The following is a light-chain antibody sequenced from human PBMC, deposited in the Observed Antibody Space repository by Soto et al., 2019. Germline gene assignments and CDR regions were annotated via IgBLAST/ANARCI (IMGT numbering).Light chain of an antibody. J-gene: IGLJ1*01. CDR3: SSFTSRLTFV. V-gene: IGLV2-14*01. CDR2: EVT. CDR1: RSDVGAYNY. Sequence: QSLLTQPASVSGSPGQSIAISCTGTRSDVGAYNYVSWYQQHPGKAPKLMISEVTNRPSGVSDRFSGSKSGNTASLTISGLQAEDEADYYCSSFTSRLTFVFGNGTKVTVL.